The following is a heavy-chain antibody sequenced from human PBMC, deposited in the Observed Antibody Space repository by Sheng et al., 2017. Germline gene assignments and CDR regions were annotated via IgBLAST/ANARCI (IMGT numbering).Heavy chain of an antibody. CDR2: ISGSGDST. CDR1: GFTFNTHA. Sequence: PGGSLRLSCAASGFTFNTHAMGWVRQTPDKGLEWISGISGSGDSTYHADSVRGRFSISRDNSKNTLYLQMNSLRVEDTAVYYCAKYILAAGHYYFDFWGQGTLVTVSS. V-gene: IGHV3-23*01. D-gene: IGHD6-13*01. CDR3: AKYILAAGHYYFDF. J-gene: IGHJ4*02.